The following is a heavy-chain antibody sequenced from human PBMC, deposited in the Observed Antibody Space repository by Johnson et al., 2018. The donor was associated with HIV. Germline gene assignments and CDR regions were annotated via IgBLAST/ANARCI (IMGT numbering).Heavy chain of an antibody. CDR1: GFTFSSYG. Sequence: QVQLVESGGGVVQPGGSLRLSCAASGFTFSSYGMHWVRQAPGKGLEWVAFIRYDGSNKYYADSVKGRFTISRDNSKNTLYLQMNSLRAEDTAVYYCAREGIAARLAAFDIWGQGTMVTVSS. D-gene: IGHD6-6*01. V-gene: IGHV3-30*02. J-gene: IGHJ3*02. CDR2: IRYDGSNK. CDR3: AREGIAARLAAFDI.